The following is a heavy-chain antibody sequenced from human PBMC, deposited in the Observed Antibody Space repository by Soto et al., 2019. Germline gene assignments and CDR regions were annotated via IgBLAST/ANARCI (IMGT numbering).Heavy chain of an antibody. J-gene: IGHJ4*02. D-gene: IGHD6-13*01. CDR1: GYTFTSYA. V-gene: IGHV1-46*01. Sequence: ASVKVSCKASGYTFTSYAMHWVRQAPGQRLEWMGLINPSGGSTSYAQKFQGRVTMTRDTSTSTVYMELSSLRSEDTAVYYCASTQTGYSSSWYIAYWGQGTLVTVSS. CDR2: INPSGGST. CDR3: ASTQTGYSSSWYIAY.